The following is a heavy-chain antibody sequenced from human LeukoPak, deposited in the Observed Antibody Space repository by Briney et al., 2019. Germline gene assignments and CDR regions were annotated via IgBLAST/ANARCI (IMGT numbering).Heavy chain of an antibody. D-gene: IGHD6-19*01. J-gene: IGHJ4*02. CDR2: ISSSGSTI. CDR1: GFTFSSYS. CDR3: ARDGKGLAYYFDY. V-gene: IGHV3-48*04. Sequence: LGGSLRLSCVAPGFTFSSYSMNWVRQAPGKGLEWVSFISSSGSTIYYADSVNGRFTISRDNAKNSLYLQMNSLRSEDTAVYYCARDGKGLAYYFDYWGQGTLVTVSS.